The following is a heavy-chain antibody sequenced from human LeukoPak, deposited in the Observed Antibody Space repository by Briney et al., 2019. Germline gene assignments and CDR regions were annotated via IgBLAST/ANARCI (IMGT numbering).Heavy chain of an antibody. J-gene: IGHJ4*02. CDR1: GLPFRGYA. Sequence: GGSLRFSCEASGLPFRGYALSWVRRPQGKGLEGVSAISGSGGSTYYADSVKGRFTISRDNSKNTLYLQMNSLRAEDTAIYYCAKSTAAAGTESYWGQGTLVTVSS. CDR3: AKSTAAAGTESY. D-gene: IGHD6-13*01. V-gene: IGHV3-23*01. CDR2: ISGSGGST.